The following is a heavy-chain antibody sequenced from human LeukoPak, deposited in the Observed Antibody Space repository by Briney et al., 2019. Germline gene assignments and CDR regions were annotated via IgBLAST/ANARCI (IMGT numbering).Heavy chain of an antibody. CDR3: TRSDIVVVVADY. D-gene: IGHD2-15*01. Sequence: PSETLSLTCAVYGGSFSGYYWSWIRQPPGKGLEWIGEINHSGSTYYNPSLKSRVTISVDTSKNQFSLKLSSVTAADTAVYYCTRSDIVVVVADYWGQGTLVTVSS. J-gene: IGHJ4*02. CDR2: INHSGST. CDR1: GGSFSGYY. V-gene: IGHV4-34*01.